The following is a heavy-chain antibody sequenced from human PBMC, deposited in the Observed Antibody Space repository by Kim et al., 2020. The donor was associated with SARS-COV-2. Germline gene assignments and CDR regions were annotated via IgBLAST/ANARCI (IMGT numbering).Heavy chain of an antibody. J-gene: IGHJ4*02. Sequence: ASVKVSCKASGYTFTGYYMHWVRQAPGQGLEWMGWINPNSGGTNYAQKFQGRVTMTRDTSISTAYMELSRLRSDDTAVYYCASEMATRRSSIRFDYWGQGTLVTVSS. V-gene: IGHV1-2*02. CDR2: INPNSGGT. CDR1: GYTFTGYY. D-gene: IGHD5-12*01. CDR3: ASEMATRRSSIRFDY.